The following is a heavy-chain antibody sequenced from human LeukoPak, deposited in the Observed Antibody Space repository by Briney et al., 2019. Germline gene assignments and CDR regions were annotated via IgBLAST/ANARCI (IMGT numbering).Heavy chain of an antibody. CDR2: IRSSGSTI. CDR3: ARVDCSSTSCYEFDY. CDR1: GFTFSDYY. J-gene: IGHJ4*02. V-gene: IGHV3-11*04. Sequence: GGSLRLSCAASGFTFSDYYMSWIRRAPGQGLEWVSYIRSSGSTIYYADSVKGRFTISRDNAKNSLYLQMNSLRAEDTAVYYCARVDCSSTSCYEFDYWGQGTLVTVSS. D-gene: IGHD2-2*01.